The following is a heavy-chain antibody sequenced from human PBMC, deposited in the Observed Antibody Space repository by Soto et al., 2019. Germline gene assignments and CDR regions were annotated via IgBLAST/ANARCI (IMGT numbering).Heavy chain of an antibody. Sequence: QVQVVQSGAEVKKPGSSVKVSCKASGGTVTTYAINWVRQAPGQGLEWMGGIIPIFGTSNYAQKFHGRLTIMPADATSTDYMDLSSMRSEDTAIYYLSRTYYADNGRSDYWGQGTLVTVSS. D-gene: IGHD3-10*01. V-gene: IGHV1-69*05. CDR2: IIPIFGTS. J-gene: IGHJ4*02. CDR1: GGTVTTYA. CDR3: SRTYYADNGRSDY.